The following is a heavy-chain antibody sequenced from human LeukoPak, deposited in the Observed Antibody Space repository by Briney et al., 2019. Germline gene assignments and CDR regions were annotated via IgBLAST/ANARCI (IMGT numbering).Heavy chain of an antibody. J-gene: IGHJ4*02. V-gene: IGHV4-34*01. CDR2: ISHSGST. Sequence: SETLSLTCAVYGGSFSGYYWSWIRQPPGKGLEWIGEISHSGSTNYNPSLKSRVTISVDTSKNQFSLKLSSVTAADTAVYYCARDRAVAGQGFDYWGQGTLVTVSS. CDR1: GGSFSGYY. CDR3: ARDRAVAGQGFDY. D-gene: IGHD6-19*01.